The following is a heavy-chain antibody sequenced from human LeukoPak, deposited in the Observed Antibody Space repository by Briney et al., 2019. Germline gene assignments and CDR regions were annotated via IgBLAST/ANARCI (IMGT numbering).Heavy chain of an antibody. D-gene: IGHD6-13*01. Sequence: GESLKISCRGSGYSFLSHWIGWVRQMPGKGLEWMGIIYPGDSDTRYNPSFQGQVTISADKSISTAYLQWSSLKASDTAMYYCARHASPYSSNYYFDYWGQGALVTVSS. CDR1: GYSFLSHW. J-gene: IGHJ4*02. CDR2: IYPGDSDT. CDR3: ARHASPYSSNYYFDY. V-gene: IGHV5-51*01.